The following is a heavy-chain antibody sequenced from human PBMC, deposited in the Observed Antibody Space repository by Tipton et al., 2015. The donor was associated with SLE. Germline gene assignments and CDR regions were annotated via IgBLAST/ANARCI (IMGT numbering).Heavy chain of an antibody. Sequence: TLSLTCAVYGGSFSGYYWSWIRQPPGKGLEWIGEINHSGSTNYNPSPKSRVTISVDTSKNQFSLKLSSVTAADTAVYYCARGLVDPYAFDIWGQGTMVTVSS. J-gene: IGHJ3*02. V-gene: IGHV4-34*01. CDR3: ARGLVDPYAFDI. CDR1: GGSFSGYY. D-gene: IGHD2-8*02. CDR2: INHSGST.